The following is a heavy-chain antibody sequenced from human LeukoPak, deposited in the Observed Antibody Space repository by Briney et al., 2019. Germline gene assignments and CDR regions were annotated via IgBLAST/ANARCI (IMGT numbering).Heavy chain of an antibody. V-gene: IGHV1-46*01. D-gene: IGHD2-21*02. CDR1: GYTFTSYY. J-gene: IGHJ6*02. Sequence: ASVKVTCKASGYTFTSYYIHWVRQAPGQGLEWMGIINPSGGSTSYAQKFQGRVTMTRDTSTSTVYMELSSLRSEDTAVYYCARTCGGDCYHSPYYGMDVWGQGTTVTVSS. CDR3: ARTCGGDCYHSPYYGMDV. CDR2: INPSGGST.